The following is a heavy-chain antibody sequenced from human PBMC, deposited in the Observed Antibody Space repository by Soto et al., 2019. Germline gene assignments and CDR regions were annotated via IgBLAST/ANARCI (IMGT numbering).Heavy chain of an antibody. V-gene: IGHV5-51*01. CDR1: GYTFNSYW. J-gene: IGHJ4*02. CDR3: ARAVDGTLDSHYCDX. D-gene: IGHD1-7*01. CDR2: IYPGDAET. Sequence: GESLKISCKGSGYTFNSYWIAWVRQMPGEGLELMGIIYPGDAETSYSPSFRGQVTISAYKSINTAYLQWSSLKSSDTAMYFCARAVDGTLDSHYCDXWGQGTLVTVSX.